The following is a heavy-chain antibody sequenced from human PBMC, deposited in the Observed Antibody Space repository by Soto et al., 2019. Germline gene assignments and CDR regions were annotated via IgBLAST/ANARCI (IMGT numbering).Heavy chain of an antibody. CDR2: ISGSGGST. D-gene: IGHD2-21*01. V-gene: IGHV3-23*01. J-gene: IGHJ3*02. CDR3: AKDPLAYCGGDCYSDAFDI. CDR1: GFTFSSYA. Sequence: GGSLRLSCAASGFTFSSYAMSWVRQAPGKGLEWVSAISGSGGSTYYADSVKGRLTISRDNSKNTRYLQRNSLRAEDTAVYYCAKDPLAYCGGDCYSDAFDIWGQGTMVTVSS.